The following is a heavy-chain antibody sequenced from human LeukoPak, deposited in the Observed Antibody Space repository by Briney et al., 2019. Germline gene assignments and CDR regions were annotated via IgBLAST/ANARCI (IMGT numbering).Heavy chain of an antibody. D-gene: IGHD2-2*02. Sequence: GASVKVSCKASGYTFTSYYMHWVRQAPGQGLEWMGIINPSGGSTSYAQKFQGRVTMIRDTSTSTVYMELSSLRAEDTAVYYRARVLYNGGYIQYWGQGTLVTVSS. J-gene: IGHJ1*01. CDR3: ARVLYNGGYIQY. CDR1: GYTFTSYY. V-gene: IGHV1-46*01. CDR2: INPSGGST.